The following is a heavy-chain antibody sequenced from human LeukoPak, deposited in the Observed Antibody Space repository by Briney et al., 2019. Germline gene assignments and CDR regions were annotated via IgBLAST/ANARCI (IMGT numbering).Heavy chain of an antibody. Sequence: GGSLRLSCAASGFTFSNYAMGWVRQAPGKGLEWVSTISGSGGSTYYAESVKGRFAISRDNSKNTLFLQMNSLRAEDTAVYYCAKGCGGTCYSDFDSWGQGTLVTVSS. CDR3: AKGCGGTCYSDFDS. CDR1: GFTFSNYA. CDR2: ISGSGGST. D-gene: IGHD2-15*01. J-gene: IGHJ4*02. V-gene: IGHV3-23*01.